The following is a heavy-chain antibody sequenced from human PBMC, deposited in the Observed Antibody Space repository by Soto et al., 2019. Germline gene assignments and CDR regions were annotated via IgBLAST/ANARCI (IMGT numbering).Heavy chain of an antibody. CDR2: IYYSGST. CDR3: ARDPDCSGGSCYTAFDI. Sequence: QVQLQESGPGLVKPSQTLSLSCTVSGGSISSGGYYWSWIRQHPGKGLEGIGYIYYSGSTYYNPSLKSRVTISVDTYNTQFALKLSSVTAADTAVYYCARDPDCSGGSCYTAFDIWGQGTMVTVSS. CDR1: GGSISSGGYY. V-gene: IGHV4-31*03. J-gene: IGHJ3*02. D-gene: IGHD2-15*01.